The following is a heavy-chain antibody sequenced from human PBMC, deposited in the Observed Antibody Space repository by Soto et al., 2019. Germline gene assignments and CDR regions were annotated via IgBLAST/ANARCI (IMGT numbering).Heavy chain of an antibody. CDR3: ARGSLLLWFGESRSEDYMDV. J-gene: IGHJ6*03. CDR2: ISTYNGNT. CDR1: GYTFITYG. D-gene: IGHD3-10*01. Sequence: ASVKVSCKASGYTFITYGVCWVRQAPGQGLDWLGWISTYNGNTKYARKLQGRVTMTTDASTSTAYMELSSLRSEDTAVYYCARGSLLLWFGESRSEDYMDVWGKGTTVTVSS. V-gene: IGHV1-18*01.